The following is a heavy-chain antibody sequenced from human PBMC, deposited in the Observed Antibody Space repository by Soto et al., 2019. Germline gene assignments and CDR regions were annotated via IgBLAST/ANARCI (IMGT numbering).Heavy chain of an antibody. Sequence: QVQLVQSGAEVKKPGASVKVSCKASGYTFTSYAMHWVRQAPGQRLEWMGWINAGNGNTKYSQKCQGRVTITRDTSASTAYMELSSLRSEDTAVYYCARDVAAAGRLWYFDLWGRGTLVTVSS. CDR2: INAGNGNT. D-gene: IGHD6-13*01. J-gene: IGHJ2*01. CDR1: GYTFTSYA. CDR3: ARDVAAAGRLWYFDL. V-gene: IGHV1-3*01.